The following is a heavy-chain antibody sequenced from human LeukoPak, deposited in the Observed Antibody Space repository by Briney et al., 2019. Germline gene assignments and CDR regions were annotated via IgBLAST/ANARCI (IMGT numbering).Heavy chain of an antibody. Sequence: GGSLRLSCAASGFTVSSNYMSWVRQAPGKGLEWVSVIYSGGSTYYADSVKGRFTISRDNSKNALYLQMNSLRAEDTAVYYCAREPPRFGSGPFDYWGQGTLVTVSS. CDR1: GFTVSSNY. D-gene: IGHD3-16*01. V-gene: IGHV3-66*01. CDR3: AREPPRFGSGPFDY. CDR2: IYSGGST. J-gene: IGHJ4*02.